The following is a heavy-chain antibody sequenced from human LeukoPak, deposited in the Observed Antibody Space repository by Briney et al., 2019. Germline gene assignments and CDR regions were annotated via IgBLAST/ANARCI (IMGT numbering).Heavy chain of an antibody. Sequence: GGSLRLSCAASGFTFSSYSMNWVRQAPGKGLEWVSSISSSSSYIYYADSVKGRFTFSRDNAKNSLYLQMNSLRAEDTAVYYCAREGSSWPMDFDYWGQGTLVTVSS. V-gene: IGHV3-21*01. J-gene: IGHJ4*02. CDR1: GFTFSSYS. CDR3: AREGSSWPMDFDY. CDR2: ISSSSSYI. D-gene: IGHD6-13*01.